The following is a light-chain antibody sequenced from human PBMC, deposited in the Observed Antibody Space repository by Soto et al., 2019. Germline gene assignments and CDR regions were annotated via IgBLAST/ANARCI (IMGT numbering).Light chain of an antibody. CDR3: AVWDDSLKGVL. J-gene: IGLJ3*02. V-gene: IGLV1-44*01. CDR1: SSNIGNNP. Sequence: QTVETQSPSTSGTPGQRVTISCSGSSSNIGNNPVNWYQQLPGAAPRLLIYTNSQRPSGVPDRFSGSKSGTSASLASSGLQSEDEADYYCAVWDDSLKGVLFGGGTKLTVL. CDR2: TNS.